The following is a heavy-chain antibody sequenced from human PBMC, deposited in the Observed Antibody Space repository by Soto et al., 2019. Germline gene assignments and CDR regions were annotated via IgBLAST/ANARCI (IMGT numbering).Heavy chain of an antibody. D-gene: IGHD3-9*01. V-gene: IGHV3-21*01. CDR2: ISSSSSYI. J-gene: IGHJ6*02. CDR3: AKDRGQVRRYFGDVTDV. CDR1: GFTFSSYS. Sequence: GGSLRLSCAASGFTFSSYSMNWVRQAPGKGLEWVSSISSSSSYIYYADSVKGRFTISRDNAKNSLYLQMNSLRAEDTGVYYCAKDRGQVRRYFGDVTDVWGQGTTVTVSS.